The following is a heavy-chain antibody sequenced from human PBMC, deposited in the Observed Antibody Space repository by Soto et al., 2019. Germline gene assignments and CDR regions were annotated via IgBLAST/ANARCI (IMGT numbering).Heavy chain of an antibody. CDR1: GFTFSSYE. CDR2: ISSSGSTI. V-gene: IGHV3-48*03. CDR3: ARGGVEQYSYGLDAFDI. Sequence: GGSLRLSXAASGFTFSSYEMNWVRQAPGKGLEWVSYISSSGSTIYYADSVKGRFTISRDNAKNSLYLQMNSLRAEDTAVYYCARGGVEQYSYGLDAFDIWGQGTMVTVSS. D-gene: IGHD5-18*01. J-gene: IGHJ3*02.